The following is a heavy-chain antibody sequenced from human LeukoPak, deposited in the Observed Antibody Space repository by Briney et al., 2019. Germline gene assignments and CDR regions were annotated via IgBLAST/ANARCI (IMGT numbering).Heavy chain of an antibody. CDR3: ARESNSGYYLSY. CDR2: IYSGGRT. D-gene: IGHD3-22*01. V-gene: IGHV3-66*01. J-gene: IGHJ4*02. CDR1: GFTVSSNY. Sequence: GGSLRLSCAASGFTVSSNYMSWVRQAPGKGLEWVSVIYSGGRTYYADSVKGRFSISRDNSKNTLYLQMNSLRAEDTAVYYCARESNSGYYLSYWGQGTLVTVSS.